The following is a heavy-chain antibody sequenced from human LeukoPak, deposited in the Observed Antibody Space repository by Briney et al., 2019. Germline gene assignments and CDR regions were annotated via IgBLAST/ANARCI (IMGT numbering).Heavy chain of an antibody. D-gene: IGHD2-21*01. CDR2: ISYDGSNE. Sequence: GGSLRLSCAASGFTFSTYGMHWVRQAPGKGLEWVAVISYDGSNEYYADSVKGRFTISRDNSENTLYLQMSSLRAEDTAVYYCAKEFNRGLPDYWGQGTLVTVPS. J-gene: IGHJ4*02. CDR3: AKEFNRGLPDY. V-gene: IGHV3-30*18. CDR1: GFTFSTYG.